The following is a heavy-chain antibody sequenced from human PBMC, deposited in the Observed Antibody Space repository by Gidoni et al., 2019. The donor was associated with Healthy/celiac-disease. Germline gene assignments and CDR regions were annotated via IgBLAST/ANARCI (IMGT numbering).Heavy chain of an antibody. CDR3: TTCDSDYYYYYGMDV. D-gene: IGHD2-15*01. CDR2: IKSKTDGGTT. V-gene: IGHV3-15*01. Sequence: EVQLVESGGGLVKPGGSLRLSCEASGFTFINAWMSWVRQAPGKGLEWVGRIKSKTDGGTTDYAAPVKGRFTISRDDSKNTLYLQMNSLKTEDTAVYYCTTCDSDYYYYYGMDVWGQGTTVTVSS. CDR1: GFTFINAW. J-gene: IGHJ6*02.